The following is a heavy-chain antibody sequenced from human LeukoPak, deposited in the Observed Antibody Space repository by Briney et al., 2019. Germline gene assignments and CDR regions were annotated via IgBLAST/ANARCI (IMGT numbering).Heavy chain of an antibody. CDR3: AKDSPVTTS. CDR1: GFIFSSKG. J-gene: IGHJ4*02. Sequence: GGSLRLSCAASGFIFSSKGMSWVRQAPGKGLEWVSALSGGGDSIYYAASVKGRFTISRDNSKNTLYLQMNSLRAEDTATYYCAKDSPVTTSWGQGTLVTVSS. CDR2: LSGGGDSI. V-gene: IGHV3-23*01. D-gene: IGHD4-17*01.